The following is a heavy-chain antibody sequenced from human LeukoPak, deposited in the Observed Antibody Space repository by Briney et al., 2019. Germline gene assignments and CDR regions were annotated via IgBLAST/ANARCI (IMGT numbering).Heavy chain of an antibody. CDR3: AREGYCSSTSCYTYFDY. CDR1: GYTLTSYG. V-gene: IGHV1-18*01. J-gene: IGHJ4*02. CDR2: ISAYNGNT. D-gene: IGHD2-2*02. Sequence: ASVKVSCKASGYTLTSYGISWVRQAPGQGLEWMGWISAYNGNTNYAQKLQGRVTMTTDTSTSTAYMELRSLRSDDTAVYYCAREGYCSSTSCYTYFDYWGQGTLVTVSS.